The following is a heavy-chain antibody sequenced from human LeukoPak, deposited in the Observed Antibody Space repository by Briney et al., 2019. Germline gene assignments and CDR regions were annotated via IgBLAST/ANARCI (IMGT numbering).Heavy chain of an antibody. V-gene: IGHV3-33*06. D-gene: IGHD4-17*01. J-gene: IGHJ4*02. CDR2: IWYDGSNK. CDR1: GFTFSSYG. Sequence: QPGGSLRLSCAASGFTFSSYGMDWVRQAPGKGLEWVAVIWYDGSNKYYADSVKGRFTISRDNSKNTLYLQMNSLRAEDTAVYYCANGGNDYGDYSLDYWGQGTLVTVSS. CDR3: ANGGNDYGDYSLDY.